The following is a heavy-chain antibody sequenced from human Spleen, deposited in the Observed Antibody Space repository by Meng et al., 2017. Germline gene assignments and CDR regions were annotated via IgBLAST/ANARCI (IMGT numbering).Heavy chain of an antibody. D-gene: IGHD4-11*01. V-gene: IGHV4-34*01. CDR2: INHSGST. CDR1: GGSFSDYY. Sequence: QVQLQQWGAGQLSPSETLSLTGVVSGGSFSDYYWSWIRQPPGKGLEWIGEINHSGSTNYNPSLESRATISVDTSQNNLSLKLSSVTAADSAVYYCARGPTTMAHDFDYWGQGTLVTVSS. CDR3: ARGPTTMAHDFDY. J-gene: IGHJ4*02.